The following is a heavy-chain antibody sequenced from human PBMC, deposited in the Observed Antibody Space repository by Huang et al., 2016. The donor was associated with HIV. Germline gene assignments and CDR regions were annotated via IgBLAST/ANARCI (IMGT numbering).Heavy chain of an antibody. Sequence: QVQLVQSGAEVKKPGASVKVSCKVSGYTLTELSIHWVRQAPGKGLEWMGGFAPEHGETIYAQNFPGRVTMTEDTSTDTAYMELHSLRPEDTAVYYCAAGYDTYYDIWGQGTMVIASS. D-gene: IGHD2-21*01. V-gene: IGHV1-24*01. J-gene: IGHJ3*02. CDR2: FAPEHGET. CDR1: GYTLTELS. CDR3: AAGYDTYYDI.